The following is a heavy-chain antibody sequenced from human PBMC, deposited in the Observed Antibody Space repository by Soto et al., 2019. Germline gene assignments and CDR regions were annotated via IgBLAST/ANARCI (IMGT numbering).Heavy chain of an antibody. V-gene: IGHV3-20*04. D-gene: IGHD3-10*01. CDR3: GGWQGSENSGMEF. CDR1: GFTFSSYA. Sequence: PWVSLRLSCAASGFTFSSYAMSWVRQAPRKGLEWVSGINWNGGSTGYADSVKGRFTISRDNAKNSLYLQMNSLRAEDTALYYSGGWQGSENSGMEFVGQGATDLVS. CDR2: INWNGGST. J-gene: IGHJ6*02.